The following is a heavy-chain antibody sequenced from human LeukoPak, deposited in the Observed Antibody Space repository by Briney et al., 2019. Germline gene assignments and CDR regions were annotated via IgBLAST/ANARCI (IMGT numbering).Heavy chain of an antibody. CDR2: IYPGDSDT. CDR1: GYSFTSYW. D-gene: IGHD3-3*01. J-gene: IGHJ5*02. CDR3: ARNDFWSGYYSYTWFDP. Sequence: GESLKISCQGSGYSFTSYWIGWVRQMPGKGLEWMGIIYPGDSDTRYSPSFQGQVTISADKSISTAYLQWSSLKASDTAMYYCARNDFWSGYYSYTWFDPWGQGTLVTVSS. V-gene: IGHV5-51*01.